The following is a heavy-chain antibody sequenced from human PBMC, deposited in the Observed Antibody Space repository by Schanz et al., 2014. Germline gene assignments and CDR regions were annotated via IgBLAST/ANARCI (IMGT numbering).Heavy chain of an antibody. CDR3: ARGVGIDY. D-gene: IGHD3-3*01. CDR1: GFIFSAYT. V-gene: IGHV3-21*01. Sequence: EVQLVESGGGLVKPGESLRLSCAASGFIFSAYTMNWVRQAPGKGLEWVSGICWNAGSLGYGHSVKGRFTISRDNDKNSLSLQMPSVTDDATAVYYWARGVGIDYWGQGTLVTVSS. J-gene: IGHJ4*02. CDR2: ICWNAGSL.